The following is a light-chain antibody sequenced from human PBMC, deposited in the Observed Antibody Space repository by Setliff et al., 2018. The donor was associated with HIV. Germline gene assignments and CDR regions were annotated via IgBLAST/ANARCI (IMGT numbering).Light chain of an antibody. Sequence: QSVLTQPASVSGSPGQSITISCTGTNSDVGAYNLVSWYQQHPGKAPKLIIYEVTKRPSGVPDHFSASKSGNTASLTISGLQAEDEADYYCRSFAGGFTPVLFGGGTKVTVL. CDR1: NSDVGAYNL. CDR3: RSFAGGFTPVL. J-gene: IGLJ2*01. V-gene: IGLV2-23*02. CDR2: EVT.